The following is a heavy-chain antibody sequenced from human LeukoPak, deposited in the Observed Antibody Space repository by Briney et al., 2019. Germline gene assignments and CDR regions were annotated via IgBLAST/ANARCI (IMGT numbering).Heavy chain of an antibody. CDR3: AHSFYSSSLFDY. V-gene: IGHV2-5*01. CDR2: IYWNDDK. CDR1: GFSLSTSGVG. J-gene: IGHJ4*02. Sequence: ESGPTLVNPTQTLTLTCTFSGFSLSTSGVGVGWIRQPPGKALEWPALIYWNDDKRYSPSLKSRLTITKDTSKNQVVLTMTNMDPVDTATYYCAHSFYSSSLFDYWGQGTLVTVSS. D-gene: IGHD6-13*01.